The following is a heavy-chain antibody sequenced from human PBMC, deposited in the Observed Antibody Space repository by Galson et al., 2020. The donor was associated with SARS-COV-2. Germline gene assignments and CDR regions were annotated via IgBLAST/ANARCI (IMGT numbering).Heavy chain of an antibody. J-gene: IGHJ4*02. D-gene: IGHD1-26*01. CDR1: GFTVSSNY. V-gene: IGHV3-53*01. CDR3: ARDSEGAIDY. CDR2: IYSGGST. Sequence: GESLKISCAASGFTVSSNYMSWVRQAPGKGLEWVSVIYSGGSTYYADSVKGRFTISRDNSKNTLYLQMNSLRAEDTAVYYCARDSEGAIDYWGQGTLVTVSS.